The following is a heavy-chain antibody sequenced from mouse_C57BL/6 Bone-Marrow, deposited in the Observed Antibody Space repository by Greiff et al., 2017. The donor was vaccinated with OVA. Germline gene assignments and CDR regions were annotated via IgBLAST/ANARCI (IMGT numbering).Heavy chain of an antibody. CDR3: APIYYDYDGVAY. Sequence: QVTLKESGPGILQPSQTLSLTCSFSGFSLSTFGMGVGWIRQPSGKGLEWLAHIWWDDDKYYTPALKSRPTISKETSKNQVLLKSANVDTAVSATYYCAPIYYDYDGVAYWGQGTLVTVSA. V-gene: IGHV8-8*01. CDR2: IWWDDDK. J-gene: IGHJ3*01. CDR1: GFSLSTFGMG. D-gene: IGHD2-4*01.